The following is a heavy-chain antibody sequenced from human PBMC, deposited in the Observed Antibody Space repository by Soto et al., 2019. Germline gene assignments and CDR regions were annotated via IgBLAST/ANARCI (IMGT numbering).Heavy chain of an antibody. V-gene: IGHV1-69*01. Sequence: QVQLVQSEAEVKKPGSSVKVSCKASGGTFSSYAISWVRQAPGQELEWMGGIIPISETTNYAQKFQGRVTITADESKSTAYMELSSLRSEDTAVYYCARSQGSSTSLEIYYYYYYGMDVWGQGTTVTVSS. CDR2: IIPISETT. D-gene: IGHD2-2*01. J-gene: IGHJ6*02. CDR3: ARSQGSSTSLEIYYYYYYGMDV. CDR1: GGTFSSYA.